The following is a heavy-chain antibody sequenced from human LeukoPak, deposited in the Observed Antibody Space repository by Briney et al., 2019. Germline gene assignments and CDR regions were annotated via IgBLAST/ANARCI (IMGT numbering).Heavy chain of an antibody. CDR1: GGTFSSYA. V-gene: IGHV1-69*13. CDR3: ARDLRGSSWTHLYYGMDV. J-gene: IGHJ6*02. Sequence: ASVKVSCKASGGTFSSYAISWVRQAPGQGLEWMGGIIPIFGTANYAQKFQGRVTITADESTSTAYMGLSSLRSEDTAVYYCARDLRGSSWTHLYYGMDVWGQGTTVTVSS. D-gene: IGHD6-13*01. CDR2: IIPIFGTA.